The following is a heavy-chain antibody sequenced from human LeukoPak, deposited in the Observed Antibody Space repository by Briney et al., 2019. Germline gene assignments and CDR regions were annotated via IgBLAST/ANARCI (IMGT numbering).Heavy chain of an antibody. CDR1: GGSFSGYY. CDR2: INHSGST. Sequence: SETLSLTCAVYGGSFSGYYWSWIRQPPGKGLEWIAEINHSGSTNYNPSLKSRVTISVDTSKNQFSLKLSSVTAADTAVYYCAREGKRGIAARPWWFDPWGQGTLVTVSS. CDR3: AREGKRGIAARPWWFDP. D-gene: IGHD6-6*01. J-gene: IGHJ5*02. V-gene: IGHV4-34*01.